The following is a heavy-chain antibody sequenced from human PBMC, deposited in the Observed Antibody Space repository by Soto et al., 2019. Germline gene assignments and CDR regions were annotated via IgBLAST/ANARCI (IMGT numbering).Heavy chain of an antibody. Sequence: SETLSLTCAVSGGSISSSNWWSWVRQPPGKGLEWIGEIYHSGSTNYNPSLKSRVTISVDKSKNQFSLKLSSVTAADTAVYYCARWVLSSSSESPGDYGMDVWGQGTTVTVSS. D-gene: IGHD6-6*01. CDR3: ARWVLSSSSESPGDYGMDV. J-gene: IGHJ6*02. V-gene: IGHV4-4*02. CDR1: GGSISSSNW. CDR2: IYHSGST.